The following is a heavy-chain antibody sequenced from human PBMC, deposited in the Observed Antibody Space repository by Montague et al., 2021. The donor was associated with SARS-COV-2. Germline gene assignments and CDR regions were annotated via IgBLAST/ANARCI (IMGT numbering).Heavy chain of an antibody. Sequence: SETLSLTCVVSGDSISTDNWWTWVRLPPGKGLEWIGSIHYSGSTYYNPSLKSRVTISVDTSKNQFSLKLSSVTAADTAVYYCARFPTSYYYDSKAAPATPDAFDIWGQGTMVTVSS. CDR3: ARFPTSYYYDSKAAPATPDAFDI. J-gene: IGHJ3*02. V-gene: IGHV4-55*01. CDR2: IHYSGST. D-gene: IGHD3-22*01. CDR1: GDSISTDNW.